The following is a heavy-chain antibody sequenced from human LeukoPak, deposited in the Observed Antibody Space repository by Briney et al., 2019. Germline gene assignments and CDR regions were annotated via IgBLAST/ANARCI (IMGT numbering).Heavy chain of an antibody. D-gene: IGHD3-22*01. J-gene: IGHJ6*02. CDR3: ARDMIVVVITGVRDYYGMDV. V-gene: IGHV4-38-2*02. CDR2: IYHSGST. CDR1: GYFISSGYY. Sequence: SETLSLTCTVSGYFISSGYYWGWIRQPPGKGLEWIGSIYHSGSTYYNPSLKSQVTISVDTSKNQFSLKLSSVTAADTAVYYCARDMIVVVITGVRDYYGMDVWGQGTTVTVSS.